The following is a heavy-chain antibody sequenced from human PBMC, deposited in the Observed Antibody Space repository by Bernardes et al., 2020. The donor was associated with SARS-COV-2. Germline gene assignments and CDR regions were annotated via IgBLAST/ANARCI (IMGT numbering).Heavy chain of an antibody. Sequence: GWSLRLSCVGSEFSLSSYCMHWVRQAPGTGPVWISRINLDGRTTNYADSVKGRFTISRDNAKNALYLHMNSLRAEDTAVYYCTRVLDGRAGAFDIWGQGTMVTVSS. V-gene: IGHV3-74*01. CDR2: INLDGRTT. J-gene: IGHJ3*02. CDR1: EFSLSSYC. CDR3: TRVLDGRAGAFDI. D-gene: IGHD2-15*01.